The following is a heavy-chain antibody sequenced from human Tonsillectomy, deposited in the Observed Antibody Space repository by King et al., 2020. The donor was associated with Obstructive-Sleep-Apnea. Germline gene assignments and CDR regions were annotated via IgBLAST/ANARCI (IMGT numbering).Heavy chain of an antibody. CDR1: GFTFSSYN. J-gene: IGHJ4*02. D-gene: IGHD5-18*01. Sequence: QLVQSGGGLVQPGGSLRLSCAASGFTFSSYNMNWVRQAPGKGLEWVSYISRSGSTIYNADSVKGRFTLSRDNAKNALYLQMNSLRDEDTAVYYCGRGGEIQLWFTGYYWRQASLVTVSS. V-gene: IGHV3-48*02. CDR2: ISRSGSTI. CDR3: GRGGEIQLWFTGYY.